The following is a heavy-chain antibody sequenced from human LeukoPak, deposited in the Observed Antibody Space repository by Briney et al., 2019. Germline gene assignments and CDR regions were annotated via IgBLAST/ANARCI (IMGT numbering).Heavy chain of an antibody. CDR1: GFTFSNYG. D-gene: IGHD3-22*01. J-gene: IGHJ4*02. Sequence: GGSLRLSCAASGFTFSNYGMSWVRQAPGKGLEWVSAISGSGVSPYYADSVKGRFTISRDNSKNTLYLQMNSLRAEDTAVYYCAKSNYDSSGYYYQYYFHYWGQGTLVTVSS. V-gene: IGHV3-23*01. CDR2: ISGSGVSP. CDR3: AKSNYDSSGYYYQYYFHY.